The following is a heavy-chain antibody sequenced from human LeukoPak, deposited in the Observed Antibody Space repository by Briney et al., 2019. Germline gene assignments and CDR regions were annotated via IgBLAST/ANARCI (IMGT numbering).Heavy chain of an antibody. Sequence: KPGGSLRLSCAASGFTFSDYYMSWIRQAPRKGLERDSFISSCCSTIYYADSVKGRFTISRDNAKNSLYLQMNSLRAEDTAVYYCAREGDCSSTSCYSYYYYYMDVWGKGTTVTVSS. CDR1: GFTFSDYY. CDR3: AREGDCSSTSCYSYYYYYMDV. D-gene: IGHD2-2*01. CDR2: ISSCCSTI. J-gene: IGHJ6*03. V-gene: IGHV3-11*01.